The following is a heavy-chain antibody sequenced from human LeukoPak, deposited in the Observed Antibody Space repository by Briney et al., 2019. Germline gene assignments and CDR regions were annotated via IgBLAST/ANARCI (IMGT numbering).Heavy chain of an antibody. CDR2: IIPIFGTA. V-gene: IGHV1-69*13. Sequence: GASVKVSCKASGGTFSSYAISWVRQAPGQGLEWMGGIIPIFGTANYAQKFQGRVTITADESTSTAYMELSSLRSEDTAVYYCARGGYGGSSYYFDYWGQGTLVTVSS. J-gene: IGHJ4*02. CDR3: ARGGYGGSSYYFDY. D-gene: IGHD1-26*01. CDR1: GGTFSSYA.